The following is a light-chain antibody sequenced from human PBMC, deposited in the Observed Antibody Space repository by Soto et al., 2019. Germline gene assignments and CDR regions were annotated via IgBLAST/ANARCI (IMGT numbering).Light chain of an antibody. V-gene: IGLV2-14*03. CDR1: SSDVGGHNY. CDR3: SSYADSSTVV. J-gene: IGLJ2*01. Sequence: QSALTQVASVSASPGQSITISCTGTSSDVGGHNYVSWYQQHPGNAPKPMIYNLDYRPSGVSNRFSGSKSGNTASLPISGLQADDEAYYYCSSYADSSTVVFGGGTKVTVL. CDR2: NLD.